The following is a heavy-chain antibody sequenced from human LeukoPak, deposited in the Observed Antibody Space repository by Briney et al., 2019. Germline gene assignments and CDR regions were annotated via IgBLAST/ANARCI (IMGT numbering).Heavy chain of an antibody. CDR1: GYTFTGYY. CDR3: ARVRYYDSSGPFDY. Sequence: ASVKVSCKASGYTFTGYYMHWVRQAPGEGLEWMGRINPNSGGTNYAQKFQGRVTMTRDTSISTAHMDLSRLRSDDTAVYYCARVRYYDSSGPFDYWGQGTLVTVSS. J-gene: IGHJ4*02. CDR2: INPNSGGT. D-gene: IGHD3-22*01. V-gene: IGHV1-2*06.